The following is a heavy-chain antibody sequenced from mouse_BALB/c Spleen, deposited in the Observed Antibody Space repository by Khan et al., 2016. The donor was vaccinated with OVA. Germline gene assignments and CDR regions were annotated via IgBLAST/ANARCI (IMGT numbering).Heavy chain of an antibody. Sequence: QVQLTQSGAELARPGASVKLSCKASDYTFTDYYINWVKQRTGQGLEWIGEIYPGTGYTYYNEKFKAKATLTADKSSSTAYMQLSNLTSEDSAVYFCARQGAYGSRYGWFAYWGQGTLVTVSA. CDR2: IYPGTGYT. V-gene: IGHV1-77*01. CDR1: DYTFTDYY. J-gene: IGHJ3*01. D-gene: IGHD1-1*01. CDR3: ARQGAYGSRYGWFAY.